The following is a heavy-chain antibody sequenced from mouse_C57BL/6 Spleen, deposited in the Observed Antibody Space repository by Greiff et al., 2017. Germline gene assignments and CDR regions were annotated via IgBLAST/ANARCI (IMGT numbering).Heavy chain of an antibody. D-gene: IGHD1-1*01. V-gene: IGHV1-54*01. J-gene: IGHJ3*01. CDR1: GYAFTNYL. CDR3: ASEEYGSPFSY. CDR2: INPGSGGT. Sequence: QVQLKQSGPELVKPGTSVKVSCKASGYAFTNYLIDWVKQRPGQGLEWIGVINPGSGGTTYNEKFKGKASLTADKSSSTAYMQLSSLTSEDSAVYFCASEEYGSPFSYRGQRALVTFA.